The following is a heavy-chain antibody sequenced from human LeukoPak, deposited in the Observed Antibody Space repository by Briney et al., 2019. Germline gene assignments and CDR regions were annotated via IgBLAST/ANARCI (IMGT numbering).Heavy chain of an antibody. V-gene: IGHV4-34*01. Sequence: KPSETLSLTCAVYGGSFSGYYWNWIRQPPGKGLEWIGEINHSGSTNYNPSLKSRVTISVDTSKNQFSLNLNSVTAADTAMYYCAREREPTAFDYWGKGTLVSVSS. CDR3: AREREPTAFDY. CDR1: GGSFSGYY. J-gene: IGHJ4*02. CDR2: INHSGST. D-gene: IGHD1-26*01.